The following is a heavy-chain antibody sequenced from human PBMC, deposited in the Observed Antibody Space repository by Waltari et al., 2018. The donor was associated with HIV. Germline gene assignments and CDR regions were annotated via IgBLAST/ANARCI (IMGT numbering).Heavy chain of an antibody. CDR1: GFDLTSYG. CDR3: VRGGGSWLQETHYYKSLDV. V-gene: IGHV1-18*01. Sequence: QVQLMQSGPETRKPGDSVKMSCRAAGFDLTSYGITWVRQAPGQAIEWLGWIWGYDGNKEVDGRLKNRVSLTTDTSTATVFLEVWSLTFDDSATYYCVRGGGSWLQETHYYKSLDVWGPGTTVIVS. CDR2: IWGYDGNK. J-gene: IGHJ6*02. D-gene: IGHD5-12*01.